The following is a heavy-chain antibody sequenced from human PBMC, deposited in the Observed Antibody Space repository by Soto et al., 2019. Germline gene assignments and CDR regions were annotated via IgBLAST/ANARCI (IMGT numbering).Heavy chain of an antibody. CDR2: IYYSGST. Sequence: PSETLSLTCTASGGSISSYYWSWIRQPPGKGLEWIGYIYYSGSTNYNPSLKSRVTISVDTSKNQFSLKLSSVTAADTSVYYCAGDTVTKWQNYGIDGCRRGPTVAFCS. J-gene: IGHJ6*01. D-gene: IGHD4-17*01. CDR1: GGSISSYY. V-gene: IGHV4-59*01. CDR3: AGDTVTKWQNYGIDG.